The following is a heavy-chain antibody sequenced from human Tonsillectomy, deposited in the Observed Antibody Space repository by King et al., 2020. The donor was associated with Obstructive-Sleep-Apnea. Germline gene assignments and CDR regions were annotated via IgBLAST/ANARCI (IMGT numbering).Heavy chain of an antibody. CDR1: GYTFITYS. D-gene: IGHD4-17*01. Sequence: QLVQSGAEVKTPGASVKVSCKASGYTFITYSITWVRQAPGQGLEWMGWLTAYDGNTNYAQKFQGRVTMTSDTSTSTAYMELGGLRSDGTAVYYCARQSLAGDYFDLWGQGTLVTVSS. CDR3: ARQSLAGDYFDL. J-gene: IGHJ5*02. CDR2: LTAYDGNT. V-gene: IGHV1-18*01.